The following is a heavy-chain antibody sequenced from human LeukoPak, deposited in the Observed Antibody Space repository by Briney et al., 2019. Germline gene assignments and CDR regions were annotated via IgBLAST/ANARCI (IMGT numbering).Heavy chain of an antibody. J-gene: IGHJ4*02. CDR1: GFTFSSYA. CDR2: ISGSGGST. V-gene: IGHV3-23*01. CDR3: AKDQNVTIFGVVMQPFDY. D-gene: IGHD3-3*01. Sequence: GGSLRLSCAASGFTFSSYAMSWLRQAPGKGLELVSAISGSGGSTYYADSVKGRFTISRDNSKNTLYLQMNSLRAEDTAVYYCAKDQNVTIFGVVMQPFDYWGQGTLVTVSS.